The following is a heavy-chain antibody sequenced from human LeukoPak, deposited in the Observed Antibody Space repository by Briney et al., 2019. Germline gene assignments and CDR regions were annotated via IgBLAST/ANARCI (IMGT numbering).Heavy chain of an antibody. D-gene: IGHD6-13*01. V-gene: IGHV4-34*01. CDR3: ARENSSSSPAY. CDR2: INNSGST. Sequence: PSRTLSLTCAVYGGSFSGYYWSWIRQPPGKGLEWIGEINNSGSTNYNPSLKSRVTISVDTSKNQFSLKLSSVTAADTAVYYCARENSSSSPAYWGQGTLVTVSS. CDR1: GGSFSGYY. J-gene: IGHJ4*02.